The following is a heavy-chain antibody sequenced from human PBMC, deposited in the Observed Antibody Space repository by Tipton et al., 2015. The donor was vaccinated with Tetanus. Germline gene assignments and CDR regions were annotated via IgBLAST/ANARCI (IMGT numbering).Heavy chain of an antibody. CDR2: TSHSGRT. Sequence: TLSLTCAVSGGSVSNGGYSWSWIRQPPGKGLECIGYTSHSGRTYYNPSLNSRVTISLDRSKNQFSLKLTSVTAADTAVYYCARGGGNTMFRGGEFVHSYYYQGMDVWGQGTTVTVSS. CDR3: ARGGGNTMFRGGEFVHSYYYQGMDV. D-gene: IGHD3-10*01. V-gene: IGHV4-30-2*01. CDR1: GGSVSNGGYS. J-gene: IGHJ6*02.